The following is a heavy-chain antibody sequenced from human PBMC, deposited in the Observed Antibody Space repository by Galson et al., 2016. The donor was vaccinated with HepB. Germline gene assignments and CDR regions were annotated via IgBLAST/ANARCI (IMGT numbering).Heavy chain of an antibody. D-gene: IGHD6-19*01. CDR3: ARDPSSSSPGWYYFDS. CDR2: LNQDGSVR. CDR1: GFTFSSYW. J-gene: IGHJ4*02. V-gene: IGHV3-7*01. Sequence: SLRLSCAASGFTFSSYWMSWVRQAPGKGLEWVATLNQDGSVRYYEDSVKGRFTISRDNSTNSLYLQMNSLRAADAAVYYCARDPSSSSPGWYYFDSWGQGTLVTVSS.